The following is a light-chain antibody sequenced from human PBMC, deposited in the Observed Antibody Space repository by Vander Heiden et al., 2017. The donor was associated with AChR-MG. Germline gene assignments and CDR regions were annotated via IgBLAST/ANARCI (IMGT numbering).Light chain of an antibody. CDR3: QQYGSSSWT. CDR2: GAS. Sequence: EIVLTQSPGTLSLSPGERATPSCTASQSVSSSYLAWYQQKPGQAPRLLIYGASSRATGIPDRFSGSGSGTDFTLTISRLEPEDFAVYYCQQYGSSSWTFGQGTKVEIK. CDR1: QSVSSSY. V-gene: IGKV3-20*01. J-gene: IGKJ1*01.